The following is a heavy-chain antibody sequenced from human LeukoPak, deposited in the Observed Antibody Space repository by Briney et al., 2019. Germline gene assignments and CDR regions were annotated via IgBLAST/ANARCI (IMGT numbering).Heavy chain of an antibody. CDR2: INPSGGST. CDR3: ARDRGRTYYYDSSGYLGFTGFDY. CDR1: GYTFTSYY. Sequence: GASVKVSCKASGYTFTSYYMHWVRQAPGQGLEWMGIINPSGGSTSYAQKFQGRVTMTRDTSTSTVYMELSSLRSEDTAVYYCARDRGRTYYYDSSGYLGFTGFDYWGQGTLVTVSS. J-gene: IGHJ4*02. D-gene: IGHD3-22*01. V-gene: IGHV1-46*01.